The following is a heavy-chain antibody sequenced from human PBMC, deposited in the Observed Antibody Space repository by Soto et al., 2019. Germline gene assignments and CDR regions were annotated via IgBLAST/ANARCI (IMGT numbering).Heavy chain of an antibody. Sequence: SETLSLTCTVSGGSISSGGYYWSWIRQHPGKGLEWIGYIYYSGSTYYNPSLKSRVTISVDTSKNQFSLKLSSVAAADTAVYYCAGQPTAGSYYDLGSYYYYYAMDVWGQGTTVTVSS. CDR1: GGSISSGGYY. V-gene: IGHV4-31*03. CDR2: IYYSGST. J-gene: IGHJ6*02. D-gene: IGHD3-10*01. CDR3: AGQPTAGSYYDLGSYYYYYAMDV.